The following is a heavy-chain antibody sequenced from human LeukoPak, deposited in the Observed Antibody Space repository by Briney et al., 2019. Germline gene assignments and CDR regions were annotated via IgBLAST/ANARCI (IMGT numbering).Heavy chain of an antibody. D-gene: IGHD3-22*01. V-gene: IGHV3-53*01. J-gene: IGHJ4*02. CDR1: GFTFSDYY. CDR3: ARFYYDSYYFDY. CDR2: IYSGGST. Sequence: GGSLRLSCAASGFTFSDYYMSWIRQAPGKGLEWVSVIYSGGSTYYADSVKGRFTISRDNSKNTLYLQMNSLRAEDTAVYYCARFYYDSYYFDYWGQGTLVTVSS.